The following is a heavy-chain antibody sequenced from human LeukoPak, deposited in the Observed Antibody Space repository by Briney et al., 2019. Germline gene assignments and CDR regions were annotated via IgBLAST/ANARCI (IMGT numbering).Heavy chain of an antibody. CDR2: IKSKTDGGTT. D-gene: IGHD3-22*01. CDR3: TTDSIDDSSGYYSLYYFDY. CDR1: GFTFSNAW. V-gene: IGHV3-15*01. Sequence: GGSLRLSCAASGFTFSNAWMSWVRQAPGKGLEWVGRIKSKTDGGTTDYAAPVKGRFTISRDDSKNTLYLQMNSLKTEDTAVYYCTTDSIDDSSGYYSLYYFDYWGQGTLVTVSS. J-gene: IGHJ4*02.